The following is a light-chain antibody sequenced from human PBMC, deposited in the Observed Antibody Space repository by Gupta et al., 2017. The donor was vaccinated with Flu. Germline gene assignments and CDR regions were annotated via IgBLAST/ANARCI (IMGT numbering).Light chain of an antibody. CDR3: RTGDCGPGA. Sequence: AAPGQPPSISWRSSQSLVYTDGSTVVHWIQRGPGQYPRRLVYLVSHRDSGVPDRGGGSGSGTNGTLTISRVEAEDVGIDVCRTGDCGPGAFGQGTRLEIK. J-gene: IGKJ5*01. V-gene: IGKV2-30*01. CDR1: QSLVYTDGSTV. CDR2: LVS.